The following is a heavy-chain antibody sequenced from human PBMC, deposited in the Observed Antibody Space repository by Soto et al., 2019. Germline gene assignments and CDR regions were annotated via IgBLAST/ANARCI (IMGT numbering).Heavy chain of an antibody. Sequence: GGSLRLSCAASGFTFNIYGMHWVRQAPDKGLEWVALISYDGSNQYYADPVKGRFTISRDNSKNTLFLQMNSLRADDTAVYYCAKDQASGQGSFDSWGQGTLVTVSS. CDR1: GFTFNIYG. CDR3: AKDQASGQGSFDS. CDR2: ISYDGSNQ. J-gene: IGHJ4*02. V-gene: IGHV3-30*18.